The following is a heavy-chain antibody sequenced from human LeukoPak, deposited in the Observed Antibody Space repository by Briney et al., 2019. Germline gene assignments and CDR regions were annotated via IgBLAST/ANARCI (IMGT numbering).Heavy chain of an antibody. CDR1: GGSFSGYY. V-gene: IGHV4-34*01. CDR2: INHSGGT. CDR3: ARHDDFWSGLDY. D-gene: IGHD3-3*01. Sequence: SETLSLTCAVYGGSFSGYYWSWIRQPPGKGLEWIGEINHSGGTNYNPSLKSRVTISVDTSKNQFSLKLSSVTAADTAVYYCARHDDFWSGLDYWGQGTLVTVSS. J-gene: IGHJ4*02.